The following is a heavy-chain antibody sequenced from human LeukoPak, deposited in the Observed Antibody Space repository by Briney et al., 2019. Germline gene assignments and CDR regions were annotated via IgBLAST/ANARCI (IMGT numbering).Heavy chain of an antibody. Sequence: GASVKVSCKASGYTFTSYAMNWVRQAPRQGLEWMGWINTNTGNPTYAQGFTGRFVFSLDTSVGTAYLQISSLKAEDPAVYYCARLVELGIAAANPYPDYWGQGTLVTVSS. CDR3: ARLVELGIAAANPYPDY. V-gene: IGHV7-4-1*02. CDR2: INTNTGNP. CDR1: GYTFTSYA. J-gene: IGHJ4*02. D-gene: IGHD6-13*01.